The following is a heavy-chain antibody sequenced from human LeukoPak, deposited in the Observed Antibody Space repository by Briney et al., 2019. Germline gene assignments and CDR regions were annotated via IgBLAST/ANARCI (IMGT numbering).Heavy chain of an antibody. CDR3: ARGRFDY. J-gene: IGHJ4*02. Sequence: SETLSLTCAVYGGSFSCYYWSWIRQPPGKGREWSGEINHSGSTNYNPSLKSRVTISVDTSKHQFSLKLSSVTAADTAVYYCARGRFDYWGQGTLVTVSS. CDR1: GGSFSCYY. V-gene: IGHV4-34*01. CDR2: INHSGST.